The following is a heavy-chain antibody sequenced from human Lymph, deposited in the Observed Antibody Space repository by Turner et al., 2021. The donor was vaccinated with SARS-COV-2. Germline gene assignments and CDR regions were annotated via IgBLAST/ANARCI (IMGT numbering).Heavy chain of an antibody. Sequence: EVQLVASGGGLVKPGGSLRLSCAASGFTFSSYSMNWVRQAPGKGMEWVSSITFTSSYIDYADSVKGRFTISRDNAKNSLYLKMNSLRAEDTAVYYCARGPPDFPYYFDYWGQGTLVTVSS. CDR1: GFTFSSYS. J-gene: IGHJ4*02. CDR2: ITFTSSYI. D-gene: IGHD2-21*02. CDR3: ARGPPDFPYYFDY. V-gene: IGHV3-21*01.